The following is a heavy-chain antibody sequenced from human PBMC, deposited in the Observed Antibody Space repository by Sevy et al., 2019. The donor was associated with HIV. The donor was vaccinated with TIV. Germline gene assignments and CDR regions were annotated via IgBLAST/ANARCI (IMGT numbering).Heavy chain of an antibody. J-gene: IGHJ4*02. CDR2: IYHRGST. CDR1: GYSISIGYF. D-gene: IGHD3-22*01. V-gene: IGHV4-38-2*01. Sequence: SETLSLTCVVSGYSISIGYFWGWIRQPPGKGLEWIGSIYHRGSTYYNPSLKSRVTISVDTSKNQFSLKLTSVTAADTAVYYGAREGSPPVDSRGYYHGPSSNFDYWGQGTLVTVSS. CDR3: AREGSPPVDSRGYYHGPSSNFDY.